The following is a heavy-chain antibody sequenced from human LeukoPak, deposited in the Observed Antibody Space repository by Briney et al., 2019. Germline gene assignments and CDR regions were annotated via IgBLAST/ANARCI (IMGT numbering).Heavy chain of an antibody. V-gene: IGHV3-30-3*01. CDR2: ISYDGSNK. D-gene: IGHD2-15*01. J-gene: IGHJ5*02. Sequence: SCKASGYTFTSYGIGWVRQAPGKGLEWVAVISYDGSNKYYADSVKGRFTISRDNSKNTLYLQMNSLRAEDTAVYYCARDLTVVVAATPNPDNWFDPWGQGTLVTVSS. CDR1: GYTFTSYG. CDR3: ARDLTVVVAATPNPDNWFDP.